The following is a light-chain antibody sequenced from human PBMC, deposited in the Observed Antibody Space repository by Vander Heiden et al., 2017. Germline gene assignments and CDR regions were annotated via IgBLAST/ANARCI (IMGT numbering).Light chain of an antibody. CDR3: QQDDNLPPIT. CDR1: QDISNY. Sequence: DIQMTQFQSSLSASVGDRVTITSQASQDISNYLNWYQQKPGKAPKLLIYDASNLETGVPSRFSGSGSGTDFTFAISSLQPEDMATYYCQQDDNLPPITFGQETRLEIK. CDR2: DAS. V-gene: IGKV1-33*01. J-gene: IGKJ5*01.